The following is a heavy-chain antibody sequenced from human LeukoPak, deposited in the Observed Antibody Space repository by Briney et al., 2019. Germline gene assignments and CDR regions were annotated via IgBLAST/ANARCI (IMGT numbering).Heavy chain of an antibody. Sequence: PSETLPLTCTVSGGSISNYYWSWIRQSAGKGLEWIGRIHSSGSTNFNPSLRSRVTMSADTSKHQFSLWLTSVTAADTALYYCARGIATITQDSFDVWGLGTMVTVSS. CDR1: GGSISNYY. D-gene: IGHD1-26*01. CDR2: IHSSGST. CDR3: ARGIATITQDSFDV. J-gene: IGHJ3*01. V-gene: IGHV4-4*07.